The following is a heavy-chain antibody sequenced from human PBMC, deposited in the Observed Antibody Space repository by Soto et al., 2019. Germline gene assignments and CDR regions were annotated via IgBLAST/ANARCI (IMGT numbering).Heavy chain of an antibody. Sequence: QVQLVQSGAEVKKPGASVKVSCKASGYTFTSYDINWVRQATGQGLEWMGWMNPNSGNTGYAQKFQGRVTMXXXTXXSTAYMELSSLGSEDTAVYYCARGRYSSGWPGDYSYYGMDVWGQGTTVTVS. V-gene: IGHV1-8*01. J-gene: IGHJ6*02. CDR3: ARGRYSSGWPGDYSYYGMDV. CDR2: MNPNSGNT. D-gene: IGHD6-19*01. CDR1: GYTFTSYD.